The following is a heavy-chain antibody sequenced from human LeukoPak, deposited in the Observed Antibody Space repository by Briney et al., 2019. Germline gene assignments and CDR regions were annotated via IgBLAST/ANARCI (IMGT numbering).Heavy chain of an antibody. CDR1: GFTFSSYA. CDR2: ISSGGDNT. J-gene: IGHJ4*02. CDR3: AREDATMVLSLDY. Sequence: GGSLRLSCAASGFTFSSYAMSWVRQVPGKGLEWVSAISSGGDNTYYADSVKGRLTISRDNSKNTLYAQMTSLRAEDTAVYYCAREDATMVLSLDYWGQGALVTVSS. D-gene: IGHD5-18*01. V-gene: IGHV3-23*01.